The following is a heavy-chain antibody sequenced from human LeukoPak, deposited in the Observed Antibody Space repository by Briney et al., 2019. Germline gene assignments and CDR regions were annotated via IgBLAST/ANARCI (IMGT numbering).Heavy chain of an antibody. Sequence: GGSLRLSCAASGFTFSSYGMHWVRQAPGKGLEWLAVISYDGSHKYYGDSVKGRLTISRDNSKNTVYLQMSSLRTEDTAVYYCAKRSDSGSHTFDYWGQGTLVTVSS. D-gene: IGHD3-10*01. CDR1: GFTFSSYG. J-gene: IGHJ4*02. CDR2: ISYDGSHK. CDR3: AKRSDSGSHTFDY. V-gene: IGHV3-30*18.